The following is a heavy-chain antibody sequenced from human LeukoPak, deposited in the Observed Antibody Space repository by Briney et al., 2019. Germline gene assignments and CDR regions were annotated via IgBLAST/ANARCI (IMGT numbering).Heavy chain of an antibody. Sequence: GGSLRLSCAASGFTFSSYAMHWVRQAPGKGLEWVAVISYDGSNKYYADSVKGRFTISRDNAKNSLYLQMNSLRAEDTAVYYCARVGSYTRPVDYWGQGTLVTVSS. D-gene: IGHD1-26*01. J-gene: IGHJ4*02. CDR1: GFTFSSYA. V-gene: IGHV3-30*04. CDR2: ISYDGSNK. CDR3: ARVGSYTRPVDY.